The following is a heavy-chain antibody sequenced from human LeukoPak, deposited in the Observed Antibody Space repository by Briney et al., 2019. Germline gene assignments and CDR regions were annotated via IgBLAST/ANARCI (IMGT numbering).Heavy chain of an antibody. D-gene: IGHD6-13*01. Sequence: PGGSLRLSCAASGFTVSSYGMHWVRQAPGKGLEWVAVIWYDGSNKYYADSVKGRFTISRDNSKNTLYLQMNSLRAEDTAVYYCARGGGSSSWYTWLDYWGQGPLVTVSS. V-gene: IGHV3-33*01. CDR1: GFTVSSYG. J-gene: IGHJ4*02. CDR3: ARGGGSSSWYTWLDY. CDR2: IWYDGSNK.